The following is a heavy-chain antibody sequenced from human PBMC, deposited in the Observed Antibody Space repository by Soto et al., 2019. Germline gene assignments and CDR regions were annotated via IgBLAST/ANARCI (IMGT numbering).Heavy chain of an antibody. Sequence: GGARRLSCSASGFTFISYGVHWVRQVPCKGLEWVAVITYDGSNKYYADSVKGRFTISRDNSKNTLYLQMNSLRAEDTAVYYCAKETAARDYYYYAMDVWGQGTTVTVSS. CDR2: ITYDGSNK. CDR3: AKETAARDYYYYAMDV. J-gene: IGHJ6*02. CDR1: GFTFISYG. V-gene: IGHV3-30*18. D-gene: IGHD6-6*01.